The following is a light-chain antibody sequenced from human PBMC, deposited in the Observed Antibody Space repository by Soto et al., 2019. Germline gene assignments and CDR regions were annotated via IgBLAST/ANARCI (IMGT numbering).Light chain of an antibody. CDR2: DVS. V-gene: IGLV2-14*01. CDR1: SSDVGGYNY. J-gene: IGLJ2*01. CDR3: SSYTSSSTVV. Sequence: QSVLTQPASVSGSPGQSITISCTGTSSDVGGYNYVSWYQQHPGKAPKLMIYDVSNQPSGVSNRFSGSKSGNTASLTISGLQAEDEADYYCSSYTSSSTVVFGGVTQLTVL.